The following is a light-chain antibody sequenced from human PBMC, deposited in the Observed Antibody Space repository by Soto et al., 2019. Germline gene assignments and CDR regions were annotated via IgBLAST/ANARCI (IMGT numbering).Light chain of an antibody. Sequence: EKVLTQTPATLSVSPGERATLSCRASQSLTNSFIAWYQQRPGQAPRLLIYDTSSRASGIPDRFSGSGSGTDFTLTISRLETEDFAVFYCQQYGTSEIIFGQGTRLENK. CDR1: QSLTNSF. J-gene: IGKJ5*01. CDR2: DTS. V-gene: IGKV3-20*01. CDR3: QQYGTSEII.